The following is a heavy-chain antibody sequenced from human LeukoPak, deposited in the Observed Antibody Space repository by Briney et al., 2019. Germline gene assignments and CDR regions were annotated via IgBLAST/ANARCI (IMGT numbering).Heavy chain of an antibody. V-gene: IGHV4-34*01. D-gene: IGHD5-18*01. Sequence: SETLSLTCAVYGGSFSGYYWSWIRQPPGKGLEWIGEINHSGSTNYNPSLKSRVTISVDTSKNQFSLKPSSVTAADTAVYYCARGYSLGAFDIWGQGTMVTVSS. CDR2: INHSGST. CDR3: ARGYSLGAFDI. J-gene: IGHJ3*02. CDR1: GGSFSGYY.